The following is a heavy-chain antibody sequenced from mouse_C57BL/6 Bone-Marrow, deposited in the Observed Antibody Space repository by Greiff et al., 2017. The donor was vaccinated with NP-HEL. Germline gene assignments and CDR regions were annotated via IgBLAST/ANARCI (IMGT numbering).Heavy chain of an antibody. Sequence: QVQLQQSGPELVKPGASVKISCKASGYAFSSSWLNWVKQRPGKGLEWIGRIYPGDGDTNYNGKFKGKATLTADKSSSTAYMQLSSLTSEDSAVYFWARSRYYGSSPFDYWGQGTTLTVSS. V-gene: IGHV1-82*01. J-gene: IGHJ2*01. D-gene: IGHD1-1*01. CDR2: IYPGDGDT. CDR1: GYAFSSSW. CDR3: ARSRYYGSSPFDY.